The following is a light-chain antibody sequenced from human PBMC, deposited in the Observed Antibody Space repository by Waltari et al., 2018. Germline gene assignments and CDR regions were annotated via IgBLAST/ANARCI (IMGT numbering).Light chain of an antibody. CDR1: QSISGW. CDR3: QQYKSPTWT. J-gene: IGKJ1*01. V-gene: IGKV1-5*03. Sequence: DIQMTQSPSTLSAFVGDRVTFTCRASQSISGWLAWYQQKPGKAPNLLIFKASTLESGVPSRFSGSGSGTEFTLTINSLQPDDFATYYCQQYKSPTWTFGQGTKVEIK. CDR2: KAS.